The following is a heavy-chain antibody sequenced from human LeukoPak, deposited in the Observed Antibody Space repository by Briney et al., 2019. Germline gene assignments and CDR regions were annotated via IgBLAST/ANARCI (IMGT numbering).Heavy chain of an antibody. V-gene: IGHV4-30-4*08. J-gene: IGHJ3*02. CDR3: AREDTIFKGNAFDI. CDR2: IYYSGST. Sequence: SETLSLTCAVYGGSFSGYYCTWIRQPPGKGLEWIGYIYYSGSTYYNPSLKSRVTISVDTSKNQFSLKLSSVTAADTAVYYCAREDTIFKGNAFDIWGQGTMVTVSS. D-gene: IGHD3-3*01. CDR1: GGSFSGYY.